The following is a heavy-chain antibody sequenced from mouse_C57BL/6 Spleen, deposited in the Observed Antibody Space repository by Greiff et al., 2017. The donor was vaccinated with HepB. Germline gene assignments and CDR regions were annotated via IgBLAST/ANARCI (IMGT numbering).Heavy chain of an antibody. D-gene: IGHD2-10*01. CDR2: IDPETGGT. CDR3: TRSYYGNYGLFDY. J-gene: IGHJ2*01. Sequence: VKLQESGAELVRPGASVTLSCKASGYTFTDYELHWVKQTPVHGLEWIGAIDPETGGTAYNQKFKGKAILTADKSSSTAYMELRSLTSEDSAVYYCTRSYYGNYGLFDYWGQGTTLTVSS. V-gene: IGHV1-15*01. CDR1: GYTFTDYE.